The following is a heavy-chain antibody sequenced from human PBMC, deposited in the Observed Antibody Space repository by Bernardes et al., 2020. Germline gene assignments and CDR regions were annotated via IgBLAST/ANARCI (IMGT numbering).Heavy chain of an antibody. D-gene: IGHD2-2*01. CDR3: ASVSRSCSSTSCYYYYYGMDV. Sequence: SLRLSCAASGFTFSSYEMNWVRQAPGKGLEWVSYISSSGSTIYYADSVKGRFTISRDNAKNSLYLQMNSLRAEDTAVYYCASVSRSCSSTSCYYYYYGMDVWGQGTTVTVSS. CDR1: GFTFSSYE. J-gene: IGHJ6*02. CDR2: ISSSGSTI. V-gene: IGHV3-48*03.